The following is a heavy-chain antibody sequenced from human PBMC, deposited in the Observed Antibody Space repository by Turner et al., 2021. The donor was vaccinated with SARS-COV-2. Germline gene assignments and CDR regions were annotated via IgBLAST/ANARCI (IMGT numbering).Heavy chain of an antibody. V-gene: IGHV3-66*01. CDR1: GLTVSSNY. Sequence: EVQLVESGGGLVQPGGSLRLSCAAYGLTVSSNYMSWVSQVPRKGLECVSVIYSCGSTYYADSVKVRFTISRDNSKNTLYLQMNSLRAEDTAVYYCARFGGYRGDNDSWGQGTLVTVSS. CDR2: IYSCGST. J-gene: IGHJ4*02. CDR3: ARFGGYRGDNDS. D-gene: IGHD3-10*01.